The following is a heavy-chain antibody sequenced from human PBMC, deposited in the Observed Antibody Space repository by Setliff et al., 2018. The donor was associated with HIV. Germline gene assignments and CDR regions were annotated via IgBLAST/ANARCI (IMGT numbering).Heavy chain of an antibody. CDR3: ARDYNYASGTYNWFDP. J-gene: IGHJ5*02. CDR1: GYVFTTYV. Sequence: ASVKVSCKASGYVFTTYVINWVRQAPERGLELMGWINANTGNPRYAPGFTGRFVFSLDTSATTAHLQINGLKTDDTAVYYCARDYNYASGTYNWFDPWGQGTLVTVSS. CDR2: INANTGNP. V-gene: IGHV7-4-1*02. D-gene: IGHD3-10*01.